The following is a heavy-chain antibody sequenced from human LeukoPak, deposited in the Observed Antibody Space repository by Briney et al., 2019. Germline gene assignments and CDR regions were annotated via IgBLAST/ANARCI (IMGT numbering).Heavy chain of an antibody. V-gene: IGHV3-21*01. D-gene: IGHD3-16*02. CDR3: LLQMTYGELSDPDF. Sequence: PGGSLRLSCAASGFTLSSLAMHWVRQAPGKGLEWVSSSGTRSGTKYYADSVMGRFTISRDSAMNSMSLQINSLRAEDTAVYYCLLQMTYGELSDPDFRGQGTLVTVSS. J-gene: IGHJ4*02. CDR1: GFTLSSLA. CDR2: SGTRSGTK.